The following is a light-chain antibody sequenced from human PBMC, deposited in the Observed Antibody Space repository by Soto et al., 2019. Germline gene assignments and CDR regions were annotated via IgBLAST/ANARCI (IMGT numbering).Light chain of an antibody. Sequence: EIVLTQSPGTLSLSPGERAILSCRASQSVSNYVAWYPHKSGQVPRLLIYHASNRASGVPARFSGSGSGTDFTLTISSLEPEDFAVYFCQQRGHWPTFGQGTRLEMK. CDR2: HAS. CDR1: QSVSNY. CDR3: QQRGHWPT. V-gene: IGKV3-11*01. J-gene: IGKJ5*01.